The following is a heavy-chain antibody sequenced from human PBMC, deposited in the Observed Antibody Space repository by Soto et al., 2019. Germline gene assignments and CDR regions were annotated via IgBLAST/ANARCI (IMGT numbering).Heavy chain of an antibody. V-gene: IGHV1-69*01. J-gene: IGHJ4*02. CDR1: GGTFNIFA. D-gene: IGHD6-19*01. CDR3: ASGIAVERVEF. Sequence: QVQLVQSGAEVRKPGSSVKVSCQASGGTFNIFAFSWVRQAPGQGLQFVGGIVPLSGTTNSAQEFQGRVTSTADESTSTTYMELRTLQSDDTAIFYCASGIAVERVEFWGQWTQVTGSS. CDR2: IVPLSGTT.